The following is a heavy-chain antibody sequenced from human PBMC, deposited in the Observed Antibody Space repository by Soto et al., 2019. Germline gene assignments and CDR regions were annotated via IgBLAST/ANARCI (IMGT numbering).Heavy chain of an antibody. V-gene: IGHV3-30-3*01. D-gene: IGHD2-8*02. J-gene: IGHJ6*02. CDR3: ARDWGLSWWPTGKRPKRPYGMDV. Sequence: GGSLRLSCAASGFTFSSYAMHWVRQAPGKGLEWVAVISYDGSNKYYADSVKGRFTISRDNSKNSLYLQMNSLRDEDTAVYYCARDWGLSWWPTGKRPKRPYGMDVWGQGTTVTVSS. CDR2: ISYDGSNK. CDR1: GFTFSSYA.